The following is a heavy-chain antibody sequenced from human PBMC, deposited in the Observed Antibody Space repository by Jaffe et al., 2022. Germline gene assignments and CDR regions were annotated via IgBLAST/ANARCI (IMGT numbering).Heavy chain of an antibody. D-gene: IGHD6-19*01. V-gene: IGHV5-51*03. CDR1: GYSFTKYW. Sequence: EVQLVQSGAEVKKPGVSLKISCKASGYSFTKYWIGWVRQMPGKGLEWMGIIYPGDSDTRYSPSFQGQVTISADKSISTAYLQWSSLRASDSAMYYCVRSGGISGWYMYYFDYWGQGTLVTVSS. CDR2: IYPGDSDT. J-gene: IGHJ4*02. CDR3: VRSGGISGWYMYYFDY.